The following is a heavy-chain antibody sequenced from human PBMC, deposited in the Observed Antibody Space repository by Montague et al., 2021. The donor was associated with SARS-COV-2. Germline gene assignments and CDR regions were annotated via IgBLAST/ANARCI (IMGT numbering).Heavy chain of an antibody. D-gene: IGHD3-22*01. Sequence: SETLSLTCTVSGGSISSYYWSWIRQPPGKGLELIWEINQSGSTNYNPSLKSRVTLSVDTSKKQFSLKLSSLTAADTAVYYCAGVAGGYYHDSSAYFDYWGQGSLVTVSS. CDR1: GGSISSYY. CDR3: AGVAGGYYHDSSAYFDY. V-gene: IGHV4-34*01. J-gene: IGHJ4*02. CDR2: INQSGST.